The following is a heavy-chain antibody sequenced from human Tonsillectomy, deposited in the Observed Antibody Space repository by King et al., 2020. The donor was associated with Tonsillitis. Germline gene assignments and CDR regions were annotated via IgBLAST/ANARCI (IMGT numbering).Heavy chain of an antibody. J-gene: IGHJ5*02. Sequence: QVQLQQWGAGLLKPSETLSLTCAVYGGSFSDYYWSWIRQPPGKGLEWIGETNHTGSTNYNPSLKGRVTISVDTSRNQFSLKMSSVTAADTAVYYCASISEVHDHGTCAHYASNCFDPWGQGTLVTVSS. V-gene: IGHV4-34*01. CDR1: GGSFSDYY. CDR2: TNHTGST. D-gene: IGHD4/OR15-4a*01. CDR3: ASISEVHDHGTCAHYASNCFDP.